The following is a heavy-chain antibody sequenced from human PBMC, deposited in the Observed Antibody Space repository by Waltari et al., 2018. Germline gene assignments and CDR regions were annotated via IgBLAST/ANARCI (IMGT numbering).Heavy chain of an antibody. CDR1: GYTLTALS. CDR3: ATKGGSSSWYRAEYFQH. D-gene: IGHD6-13*01. CDR2: FDPEDGET. Sequence: QVQLVQSGAEVKKPGASVKVSFKVSGYTLTALSMHLVRPAPRTGLEWMGGFDPEDGETIYAQKFQGRVTMTEDTSTDTAYMELSSLRSEDTAVYYCATKGGSSSWYRAEYFQHWGQGTLVTVSS. V-gene: IGHV1-24*01. J-gene: IGHJ1*01.